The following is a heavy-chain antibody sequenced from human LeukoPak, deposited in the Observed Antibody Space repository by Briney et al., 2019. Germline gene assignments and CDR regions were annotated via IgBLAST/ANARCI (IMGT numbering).Heavy chain of an antibody. CDR2: IYYNGST. J-gene: IGHJ4*02. CDR3: ARIIAVAGLYYFDY. CDR1: GGSISSYY. V-gene: IGHV4-59*08. Sequence: SETLSLTCTVSGGSISSYYWSWIRQPPGKELEWIGYIYYNGSTNYNPSLKSRVTISVDTSKNQFSLKLSSVTAADTAVYYCARIIAVAGLYYFDYWGQGTLVTVSS. D-gene: IGHD6-19*01.